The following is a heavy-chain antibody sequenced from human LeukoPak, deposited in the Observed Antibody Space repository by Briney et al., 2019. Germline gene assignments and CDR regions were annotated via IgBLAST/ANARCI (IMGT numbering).Heavy chain of an antibody. J-gene: IGHJ4*02. CDR1: GGSFSGYY. V-gene: IGHV4-34*01. CDR3: CSSRGRFDY. D-gene: IGHD6-13*01. CDR2: INHSGST. Sequence: SETLSLTCAVYGGSFSGYYWSWIRQPPGKGLEWIGEINHSGSTNYNPSLKSRVTISEDTSKNQFSLKLSSVTAADTVVYYCCSSRGRFDYWGQGTLVTVSS.